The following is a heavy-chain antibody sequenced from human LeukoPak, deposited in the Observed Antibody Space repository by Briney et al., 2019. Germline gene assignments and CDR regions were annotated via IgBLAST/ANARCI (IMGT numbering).Heavy chain of an antibody. CDR2: ISSSGSTI. V-gene: IGHV3-48*03. D-gene: IGHD4-17*01. CDR3: ARDRPMTTVTTTGTTYYYYYYMDV. Sequence: GGSLRLSCAASGSTFSSYEMNWVRQAPGKGLEWVSYISSSGSTIYYADSVKGRFTISRDNAKNSLYLQMNSLRAEDTAVYYCARDRPMTTVTTTGTTYYYYYYMDVWGKGTTVTVSS. CDR1: GSTFSSYE. J-gene: IGHJ6*03.